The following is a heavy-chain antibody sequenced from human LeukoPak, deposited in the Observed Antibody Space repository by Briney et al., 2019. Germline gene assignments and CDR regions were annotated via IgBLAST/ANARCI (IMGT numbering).Heavy chain of an antibody. V-gene: IGHV3-21*01. CDR3: AREGMQLYDY. J-gene: IGHJ4*02. CDR2: ISSSSSYI. D-gene: IGHD5-18*01. Sequence: VXXAXXXXLEWVSSISSSSSYIYYADSVKGRFTISRDNAKNSLYLQMNSLRAEDTAVYYCAREGMQLYDYWGQGTLVTVSS.